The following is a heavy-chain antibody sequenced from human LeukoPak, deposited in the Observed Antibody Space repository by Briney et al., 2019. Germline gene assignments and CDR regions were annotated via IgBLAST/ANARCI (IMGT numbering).Heavy chain of an antibody. CDR3: GRDALVGYFSYYYIDV. J-gene: IGHJ6*03. CDR2: ISNSGST. Sequence: PSETLSLTCTVSDGPIRSHYWTWIRQSPLKGLEWIGDISNSGSTKYNPSLKSRVTISIDTSKSQFSLRLTSVTPADTAVYYCGRDALVGYFSYYYIDVWGKGTTVTVSS. D-gene: IGHD2-15*01. CDR1: DGPIRSHY. V-gene: IGHV4-59*11.